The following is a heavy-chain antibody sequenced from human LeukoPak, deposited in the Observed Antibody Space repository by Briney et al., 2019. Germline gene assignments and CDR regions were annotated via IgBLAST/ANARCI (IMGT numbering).Heavy chain of an antibody. V-gene: IGHV4-59*01. D-gene: IGHD1-26*01. Sequence: RPSETLSLTCTVSGGSISSYYWSWIRQPPGKGLEWIGYIYYSGSTNYNPSLKSRVTTSVDTSKNQFSLKLSSVTAADTAVYYCARGAPQPWDWGQGTLVTVSS. CDR2: IYYSGST. J-gene: IGHJ4*02. CDR1: GGSISSYY. CDR3: ARGAPQPWD.